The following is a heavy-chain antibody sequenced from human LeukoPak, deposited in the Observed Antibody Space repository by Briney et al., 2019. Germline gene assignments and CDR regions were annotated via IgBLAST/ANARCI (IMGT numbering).Heavy chain of an antibody. J-gene: IGHJ4*01. Sequence: ASVKVSCKASGYTFTGYYMHWVRQAPGQGLEWMGWINSNSGGTNHAQKFQGRVTMTRDTSISTAYMELSRLRSDDTAVYYCARDRPLDADDYYGFYYFDYWGQEPWSPSPQ. D-gene: IGHD3-10*01. CDR2: INSNSGGT. CDR3: ARDRPLDADDYYGFYYFDY. CDR1: GYTFTGYY. V-gene: IGHV1-2*02.